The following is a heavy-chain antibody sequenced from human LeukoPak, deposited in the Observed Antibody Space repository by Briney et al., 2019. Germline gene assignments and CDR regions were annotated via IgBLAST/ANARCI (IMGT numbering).Heavy chain of an antibody. Sequence: SETLSLTCTVSGASISSYDWSWIRQPPGEGLEWIGNIYDSEITSQSPSLKSRVTISVDTSQNKLSLNLSSVTAADTAVYYCARHSRVFYGSGSYFLNSMDVWGQGTTVTVSS. CDR3: ARHSRVFYGSGSYFLNSMDV. D-gene: IGHD3-10*01. CDR1: GASISSYD. CDR2: IYDSEIT. J-gene: IGHJ6*02. V-gene: IGHV4-59*08.